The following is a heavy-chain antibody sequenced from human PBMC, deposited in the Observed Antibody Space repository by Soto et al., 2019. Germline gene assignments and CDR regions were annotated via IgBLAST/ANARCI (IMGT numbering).Heavy chain of an antibody. D-gene: IGHD6-13*01. V-gene: IGHV3-53*01. CDR1: GFIVRSSY. CDR3: ARNSSPGGLDV. CDR2: ISSGDDT. J-gene: IGHJ6*02. Sequence: PGGSLRLSCAASGFIVRSSYMSWVRQAPGKGLEWVSVISSGDDTYYADSMRGRFTISRDNSKNEVYLQMDNLRAEDTAVYYCARNSSPGGLDVWGQGTTVTVSS.